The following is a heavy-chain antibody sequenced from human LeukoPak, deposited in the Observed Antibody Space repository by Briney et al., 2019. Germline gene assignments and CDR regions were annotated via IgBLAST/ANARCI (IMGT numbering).Heavy chain of an antibody. CDR1: GSTFSSYA. D-gene: IGHD3-10*01. V-gene: IGHV3-30-3*01. CDR2: ISYDGSNK. CDR3: AREKGFGELHGMDV. Sequence: GGSLRLSCAASGSTFSSYAMHWVRQAPGKGLEWVAVISYDGSNKYYADSVKGRFTISRDNSKNTLYLQMNSLRAEDTAVYYCAREKGFGELHGMDVWGQGTTVTVSS. J-gene: IGHJ6*02.